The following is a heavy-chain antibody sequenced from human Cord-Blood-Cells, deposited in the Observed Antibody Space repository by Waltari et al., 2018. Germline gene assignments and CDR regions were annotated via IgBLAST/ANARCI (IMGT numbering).Heavy chain of an antibody. V-gene: IGHV4-39*01. CDR1: AGSISISSYY. J-gene: IGHJ4*02. CDR3: ARYSSSSYYFDY. Sequence: QLPLPESGPGLAKPSETTSLTRTVSAGSISISSYYQGWIRHPPGKGLEWIGSIYYSESTYYHPSLKSRVTISVDTSKNQFSLKLSSVTAADTAVYYCARYSSSSYYFDYWGQGTLVTVSS. CDR2: IYYSEST. D-gene: IGHD6-6*01.